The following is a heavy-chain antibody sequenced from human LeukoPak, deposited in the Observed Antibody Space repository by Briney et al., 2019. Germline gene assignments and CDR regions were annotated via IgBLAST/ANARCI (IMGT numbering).Heavy chain of an antibody. J-gene: IGHJ6*03. V-gene: IGHV3-7*03. CDR3: ASNGGSTPPSYYYYYYYMDV. CDR1: GFTFSSYW. D-gene: IGHD3-16*01. CDR2: IKQDGSEK. Sequence: GGSLRLSCAASGFTFSSYWMSWVRQAPGKGLEWVANIKQDGSEKYYVDSVKGRFTISRDNAKNSLYLQMNSLRAEDTAVYYCASNGGSTPPSYYYYYYYMDVWGKGTTVTVSS.